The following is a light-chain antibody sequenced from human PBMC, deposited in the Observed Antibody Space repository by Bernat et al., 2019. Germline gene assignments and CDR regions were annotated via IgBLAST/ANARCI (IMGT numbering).Light chain of an antibody. J-gene: IGKJ1*01. V-gene: IGKV3-11*01. CDR1: QSLNSY. Sequence: EIVLTQSPATLSLSPGERATLSCRASQSLNSYLAWYQKKPGQAPRLLIYDASTRAIGIPARFRGSGSETDYTLTISSLEPEDFAVYYRQQRSKWPPWSFGQGTKVEIK. CDR2: DAS. CDR3: QQRSKWPPWS.